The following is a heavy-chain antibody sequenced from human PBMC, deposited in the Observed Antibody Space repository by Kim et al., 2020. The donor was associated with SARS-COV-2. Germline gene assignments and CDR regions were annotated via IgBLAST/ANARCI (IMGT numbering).Heavy chain of an antibody. CDR3: ARAIRGSSTLRYYYYYGMDV. CDR2: IYYSGST. CDR1: GGSISSYY. V-gene: IGHV4-59*13. J-gene: IGHJ6*02. Sequence: SETLSLTCTLSGGSISSYYWSWIRQPPGKGLEWIGYIYYSGSTNYNPSLKSRVTISVDTSKNQFSLKLSSVTAADTAVYYCARAIRGSSTLRYYYYYGMDVWGQGTTVTVSS. D-gene: IGHD6-6*01.